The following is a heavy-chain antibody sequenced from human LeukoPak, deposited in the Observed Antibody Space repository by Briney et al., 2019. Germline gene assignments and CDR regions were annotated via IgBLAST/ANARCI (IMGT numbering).Heavy chain of an antibody. CDR1: GGSISSYY. V-gene: IGHV4-59*12. CDR3: ARFPNWGRGFDF. D-gene: IGHD7-27*01. J-gene: IGHJ4*02. Sequence: KPSETLSLTCTVSGGSISSYYWSWIRQPPGKGLEWIGYISYSGSTNYNPSLKSRVTISLDTSKNQFSLKLSSVTAADTAVYYCARFPNWGRGFDFWGQGTLVTVSS. CDR2: ISYSGST.